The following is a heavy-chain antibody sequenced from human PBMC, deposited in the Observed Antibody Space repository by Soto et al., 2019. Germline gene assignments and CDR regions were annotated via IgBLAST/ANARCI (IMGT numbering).Heavy chain of an antibody. J-gene: IGHJ6*03. Sequence: QVQLVQSGAEVQKPGASVKVSCKASGYTFTSYDINWVRQATGQGLEWMGWMNPNSGNTGYAQKFQGRVTMTRNTSISTAYMELSSLRSEDTAVYYCARRTYTIFGVVMHYYYMDVWGKGTTVTVSS. CDR2: MNPNSGNT. V-gene: IGHV1-8*01. D-gene: IGHD3-3*01. CDR1: GYTFTSYD. CDR3: ARRTYTIFGVVMHYYYMDV.